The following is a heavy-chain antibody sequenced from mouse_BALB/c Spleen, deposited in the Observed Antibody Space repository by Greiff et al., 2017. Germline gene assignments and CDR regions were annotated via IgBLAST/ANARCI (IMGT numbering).Heavy chain of an antibody. CDR3: ARGGPTIGTTRVDYFDY. J-gene: IGHJ2*01. Sequence: DVMLVESGGGLVKPGGSLKLSCAASGFTFSSYAMSWVRQTPEKRLEWVASISSGGSTYYPDSVKGRFTISRDNARNILYLQMSSLRSEDTAMYYCARGGPTIGTTRVDYFDYWGQGTTLTVSS. CDR2: ISSGGST. D-gene: IGHD2-14*01. CDR1: GFTFSSYA. V-gene: IGHV5-6-5*01.